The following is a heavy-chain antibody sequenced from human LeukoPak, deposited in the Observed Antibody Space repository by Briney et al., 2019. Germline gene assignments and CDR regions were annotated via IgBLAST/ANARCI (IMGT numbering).Heavy chain of an antibody. CDR3: ARERSGRWYSGYDGLR. CDR1: GGSISSSSYY. Sequence: PSETLSLTCTVSGGSISSSSYYWGWIRQPPGKGLEWIGSIYYSGSTYYNPSLKSRVTISVDTSKDQFSLKLSSVTAADTAVYYCARERSGRWYSGYDGLRWGQGTLVTVSS. CDR2: IYYSGST. V-gene: IGHV4-39*07. J-gene: IGHJ4*02. D-gene: IGHD5-12*01.